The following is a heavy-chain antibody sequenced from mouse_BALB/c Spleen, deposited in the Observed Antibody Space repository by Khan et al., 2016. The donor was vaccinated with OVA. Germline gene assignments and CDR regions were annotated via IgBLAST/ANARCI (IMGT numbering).Heavy chain of an antibody. J-gene: IGHJ2*01. CDR3: TRDRNYYGSSFYFDY. V-gene: IGHV5-6-4*01. CDR2: ITSGGSYT. Sequence: EVELVESGGGLVKPGGSLRLSCEASGFTFSSYSMSWVRQTPEKRLEWVATITSGGSYTYYPHSVQGRFTISRDNAKNTLYLQMSSLKSEDTAIYYCTRDRNYYGSSFYFDYWGQGTTLTVSS. D-gene: IGHD1-1*01. CDR1: GFTFSSYS.